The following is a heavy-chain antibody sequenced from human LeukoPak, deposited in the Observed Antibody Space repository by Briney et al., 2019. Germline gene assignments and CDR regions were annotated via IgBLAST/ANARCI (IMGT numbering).Heavy chain of an antibody. D-gene: IGHD6-13*01. CDR2: INIDGSTT. Sequence: GGSLRLSCAASGFTFSSYWMHWVRQAPGKGLVWVSRINIDGSTTSHADSVKGRFTISRDNAKNTLFLQMNSLRAEDTAVYYCARGGSSSWYGSWGQGTLVTVSS. V-gene: IGHV3-74*01. CDR3: ARGGSSSWYGS. CDR1: GFTFSSYW. J-gene: IGHJ5*01.